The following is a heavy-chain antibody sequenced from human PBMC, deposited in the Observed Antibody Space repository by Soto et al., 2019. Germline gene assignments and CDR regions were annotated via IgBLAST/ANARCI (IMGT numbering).Heavy chain of an antibody. Sequence: GGSLRLSCAASGFTFDDYAMHWVRQAPGKGLEWVSGISWNSGSIGYADSVKGRFSISRDNAKNSLYLQMNSLRAEDTALYYCAKVREMYYDFWSGYFGAFDIWGQGTMVTVSS. CDR2: ISWNSGSI. D-gene: IGHD3-3*01. J-gene: IGHJ3*02. CDR1: GFTFDDYA. V-gene: IGHV3-9*01. CDR3: AKVREMYYDFWSGYFGAFDI.